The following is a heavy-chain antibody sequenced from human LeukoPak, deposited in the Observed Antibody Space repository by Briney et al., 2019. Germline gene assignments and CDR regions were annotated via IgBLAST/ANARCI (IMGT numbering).Heavy chain of an antibody. Sequence: GGSLRLSCAASGLTFSSYSMNWVRQAPGKGLEWVSSISSSSSYIYYADSVKGRFTISRDNAKNSLYLQMNSLRAEDTAVYYCASAVTTKKDYWGQGTLVTVSS. V-gene: IGHV3-21*01. CDR1: GLTFSSYS. J-gene: IGHJ4*02. D-gene: IGHD4-17*01. CDR3: ASAVTTKKDY. CDR2: ISSSSSYI.